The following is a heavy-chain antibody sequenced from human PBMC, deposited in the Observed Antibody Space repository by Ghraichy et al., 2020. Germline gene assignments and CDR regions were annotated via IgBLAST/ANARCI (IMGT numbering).Heavy chain of an antibody. CDR3: ARDPHYYYDSSGYYEAYFDY. D-gene: IGHD3-22*01. V-gene: IGHV3-21*01. Sequence: GGSLRLSCAASGFTFSSYSMNWVRQAPGKGLEWVSSISSSSYIYYADSVKGRFTISRDNAKNSLYLQMNSLRAEDTAVYYCARDPHYYYDSSGYYEAYFDYWGQGTLVTVSS. J-gene: IGHJ4*02. CDR2: ISSSSYI. CDR1: GFTFSSYS.